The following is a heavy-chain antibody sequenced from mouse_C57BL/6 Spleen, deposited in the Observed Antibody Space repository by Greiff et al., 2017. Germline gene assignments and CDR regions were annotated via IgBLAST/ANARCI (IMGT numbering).Heavy chain of an antibody. Sequence: QVQLQQPGAELVMPGASVKLSCKASGYTFTSYWMHWVKPRPGQGLEWIGEIDPSDSYTNYNQKVKGKSTLTVDKSSSTAYMQLSSLTSEDSAVYYCARSDYGSSYAMDYWGQGTSVTVSS. CDR1: GYTFTSYW. D-gene: IGHD1-1*01. CDR3: ARSDYGSSYAMDY. V-gene: IGHV1-69*01. J-gene: IGHJ4*01. CDR2: IDPSDSYT.